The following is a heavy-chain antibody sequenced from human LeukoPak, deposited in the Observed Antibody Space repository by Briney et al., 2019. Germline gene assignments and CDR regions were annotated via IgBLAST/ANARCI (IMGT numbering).Heavy chain of an antibody. D-gene: IGHD2-2*01. CDR2: ISVYNGNT. Sequence: ASVKVSCKASGYTFTSYGISWVRQAPGQGLEWMGWISVYNGNTIYAQRFQGRVTMTTDTSTSTAYMELRSLRSDDTAVYYCARVGTNTIVVVPAAHDYYYYMDVWGKGTTVTISS. CDR1: GYTFTSYG. J-gene: IGHJ6*03. V-gene: IGHV1-18*01. CDR3: ARVGTNTIVVVPAAHDYYYYMDV.